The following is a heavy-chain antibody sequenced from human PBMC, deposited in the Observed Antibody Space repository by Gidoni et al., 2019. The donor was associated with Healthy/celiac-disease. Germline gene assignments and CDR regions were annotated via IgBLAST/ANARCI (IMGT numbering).Heavy chain of an antibody. V-gene: IGHV4-39*07. CDR2: IYYSGST. CDR3: ARASQGYSSSWYVYFQH. J-gene: IGHJ1*01. D-gene: IGHD6-13*01. CDR1: GGSISSSSYY. Sequence: QLQLQESGPGLVKPSETLSLPCTVSGGSISSSSYYWGWIRQPPGKGLEWIGSIYYSGSTYYNPSLKSRVTISVDTSKNQFSLKLSSVTAADTAVYYCARASQGYSSSWYVYFQHWGQGTLVTVSS.